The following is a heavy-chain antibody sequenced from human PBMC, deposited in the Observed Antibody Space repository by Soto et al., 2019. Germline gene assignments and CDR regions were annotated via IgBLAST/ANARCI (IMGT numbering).Heavy chain of an antibody. CDR1: GYTFTSYA. D-gene: IGHD3-22*01. V-gene: IGHV1-69*13. CDR3: ATQMMSSGYYYFDY. Sequence: SVKVSCKASGYTFTSYAISWVRQAPGQGLEWMGGIIPIFGTANYAQKFQGRVTITADESTSTAYMELSSLRSEDTAVYYCATQMMSSGYYYFDYWGQGTLVTVSS. J-gene: IGHJ4*02. CDR2: IIPIFGTA.